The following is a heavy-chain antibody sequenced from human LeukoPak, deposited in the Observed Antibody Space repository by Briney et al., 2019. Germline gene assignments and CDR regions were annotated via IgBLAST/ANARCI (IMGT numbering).Heavy chain of an antibody. CDR1: EFTFSNYW. D-gene: IGHD3-3*01. J-gene: IGHJ3*02. Sequence: GGSLRLSCAASEFTFSNYWMHWVRQAPGKGLVWVSRINSDGSSTSYADSVKGRFTISRDNAKNTLYLQMNSLRVEDTAVHYCARGFTIFGVVNDGFDIWGQGTTVTVSS. V-gene: IGHV3-74*01. CDR2: INSDGSST. CDR3: ARGFTIFGVVNDGFDI.